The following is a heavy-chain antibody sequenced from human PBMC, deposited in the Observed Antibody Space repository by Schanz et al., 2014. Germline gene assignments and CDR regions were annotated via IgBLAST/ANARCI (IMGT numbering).Heavy chain of an antibody. CDR3: AASSGWHPSTDY. Sequence: GGSLRLSCAASGFTFSDYYMSWIRQAPGKGLEWVSYVSSSSSYTHYADSVKGRFTISRDNAKSSLYLQMNSLRVEDTAVYYCAASSGWHPSTDYWGQGTLVTDSS. V-gene: IGHV3-11*03. J-gene: IGHJ4*02. CDR2: VSSSSSYT. CDR1: GFTFSDYY. D-gene: IGHD6-19*01.